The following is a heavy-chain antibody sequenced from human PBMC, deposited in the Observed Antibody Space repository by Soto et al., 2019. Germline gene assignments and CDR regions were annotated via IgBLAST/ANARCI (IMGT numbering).Heavy chain of an antibody. Sequence: SESLAIGGAVSGGSISSYYWSWIRQPPGKGLEWIGYIYYSGSTNYNPSLKSRVTISVDTSKNQFSLKLSSVTAADTAVYYCARVRDSSGWYEAGGGAFDIWGQGTMVTVSS. CDR3: ARVRDSSGWYEAGGGAFDI. J-gene: IGHJ3*02. D-gene: IGHD6-19*01. V-gene: IGHV4-59*01. CDR1: GGSISSYY. CDR2: IYYSGST.